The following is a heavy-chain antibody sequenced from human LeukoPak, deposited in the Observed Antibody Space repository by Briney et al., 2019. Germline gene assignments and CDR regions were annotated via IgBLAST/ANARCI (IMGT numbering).Heavy chain of an antibody. CDR1: GFTVSSNY. Sequence: PGGSLRLSCAASGFTVSSNYMSWVRQAPGKGLEWVSVIYSGGSTYYADSVKGRFTISRDNSKNTLYLQMNSLRAEDTAVYYCARGGSGYAKRSYYFDHWGQGTLVTVSS. CDR2: IYSGGST. J-gene: IGHJ4*02. D-gene: IGHD5-12*01. CDR3: ARGGSGYAKRSYYFDH. V-gene: IGHV3-53*01.